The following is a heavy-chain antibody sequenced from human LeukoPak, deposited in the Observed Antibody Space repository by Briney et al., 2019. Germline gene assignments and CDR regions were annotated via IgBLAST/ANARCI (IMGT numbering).Heavy chain of an antibody. J-gene: IGHJ6*02. V-gene: IGHV3-7*03. CDR2: INHNGNVN. CDR3: ARGGGLDV. Sequence: PGGSLRLSCVASGFIFNSYTMNWVRQAPGKGLEWVASINHNGNVNYYVDSVKGRFTISRDNAKNSLYLQMSNLRAEDTAVYFCARGGGLDVWGQGATVTVSS. CDR1: GFIFNSYT. D-gene: IGHD3-16*01.